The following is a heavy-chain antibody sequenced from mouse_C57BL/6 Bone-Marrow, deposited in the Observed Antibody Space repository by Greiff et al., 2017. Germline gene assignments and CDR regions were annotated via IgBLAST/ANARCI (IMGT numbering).Heavy chain of an antibody. Sequence: EVMLVESGGGLVQPGGSLKLSCAASGFTFSDYYMYWVRQTPEKRLEWVAYISNGGGSTYYPDTVKGRFTISRDNAKNTLYLQMRRLKSEDTAMXYCASFIWAWFAYWGQGTLVTVSA. V-gene: IGHV5-12*01. CDR2: ISNGGGST. CDR3: ASFIWAWFAY. CDR1: GFTFSDYY. J-gene: IGHJ3*01. D-gene: IGHD1-1*01.